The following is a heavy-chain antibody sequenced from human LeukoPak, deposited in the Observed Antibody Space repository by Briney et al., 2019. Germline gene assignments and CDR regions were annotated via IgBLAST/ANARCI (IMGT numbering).Heavy chain of an antibody. Sequence: TGESLKISCKGSGYSFTSYWIGWVRQMPGKGLEWMGIIYPGDSDTRYSPSFQGQVTISADKSISTAYLQWSSLKASDTAMYYCARQLPGIAAAGQRGAFDIWGQGTMVTVSS. J-gene: IGHJ3*02. D-gene: IGHD6-13*01. CDR1: GYSFTSYW. CDR2: IYPGDSDT. V-gene: IGHV5-51*01. CDR3: ARQLPGIAAAGQRGAFDI.